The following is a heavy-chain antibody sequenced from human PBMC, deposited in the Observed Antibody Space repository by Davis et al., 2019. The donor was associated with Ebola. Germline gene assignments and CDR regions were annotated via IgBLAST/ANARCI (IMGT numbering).Heavy chain of an antibody. Sequence: SETLSLTCTVSGGSISNYYWSWIRQPPGKGLEWIGCIYYSGNTNSNPSLKSRVTISVDTSKNQFSLKLSSVTAADTAVYYCAGAGYSSGWNFDYWGQGTLVTVSS. V-gene: IGHV4-59*01. CDR2: IYYSGNT. D-gene: IGHD6-19*01. CDR3: AGAGYSSGWNFDY. J-gene: IGHJ4*02. CDR1: GGSISNYY.